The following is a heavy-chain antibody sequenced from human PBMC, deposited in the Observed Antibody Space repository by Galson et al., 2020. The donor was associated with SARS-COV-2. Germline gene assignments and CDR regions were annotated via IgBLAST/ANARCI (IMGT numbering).Heavy chain of an antibody. Sequence: ASVKVSCKVSGYTLTELSMHWVRQAPGKGLEWMGGFDPEDGETIYAQKFQGRVTMTEDTSTDTAYMELSSLRSEDTAVYYCATGTTVTTSGWFVPWGQGTLVTVSS. D-gene: IGHD4-4*01. CDR1: GYTLTELS. CDR2: FDPEDGET. CDR3: ATGTTVTTSGWFVP. J-gene: IGHJ5*02. V-gene: IGHV1-24*01.